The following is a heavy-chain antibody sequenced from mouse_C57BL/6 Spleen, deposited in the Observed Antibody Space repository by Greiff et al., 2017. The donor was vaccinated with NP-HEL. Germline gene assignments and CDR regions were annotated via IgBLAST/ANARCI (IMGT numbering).Heavy chain of an antibody. D-gene: IGHD2-4*01. CDR2: INPSSGYT. J-gene: IGHJ3*01. CDR1: GYTFTSYT. V-gene: IGHV1-4*01. CDR3: ARSGGNRYDSAWFAY. Sequence: VQLQQSGAELARPGASVKMSCKASGYTFTSYTMHWVKQRPGQGLEWIGYINPSSGYTKYNQKFKDKATLTADKSSSTAYMQLSSLTSEDSAVYYCARSGGNRYDSAWFAYWGQGTLVTVSA.